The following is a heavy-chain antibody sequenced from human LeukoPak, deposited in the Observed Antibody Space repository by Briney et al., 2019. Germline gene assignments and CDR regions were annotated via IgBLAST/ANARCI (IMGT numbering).Heavy chain of an antibody. J-gene: IGHJ4*02. CDR3: ARQYYYDSSGYYYVGYFDY. D-gene: IGHD3-22*01. V-gene: IGHV4-31*03. CDR1: GGSISSGGYY. CDR2: IYYSGST. Sequence: SETLSLTCTVSGGSISSGGYYWSWIRQHPGKGLEWIGYIYYSGSTYYNPSLKSRVTISVDTSKNQFSLKLSSVTAADTAVYYCARQYYYDSSGYYYVGYFDYWGQGTLVTVSS.